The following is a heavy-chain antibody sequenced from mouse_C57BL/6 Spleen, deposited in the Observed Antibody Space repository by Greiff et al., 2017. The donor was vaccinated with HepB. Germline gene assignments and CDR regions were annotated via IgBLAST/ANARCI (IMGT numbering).Heavy chain of an antibody. Sequence: VQLQQSGAELMKPGASVKLSCKATGYTFTGYWIEWVKQRPGHGLEWIGEILPGSGSTNYNEKFKGKATFTADTSSNTAYMQLSSLTTEDSAIYYCARGGLYYYGSSYWYFDVWGTGTTVTVSS. CDR2: ILPGSGST. D-gene: IGHD1-1*01. V-gene: IGHV1-9*01. CDR1: GYTFTGYW. J-gene: IGHJ1*03. CDR3: ARGGLYYYGSSYWYFDV.